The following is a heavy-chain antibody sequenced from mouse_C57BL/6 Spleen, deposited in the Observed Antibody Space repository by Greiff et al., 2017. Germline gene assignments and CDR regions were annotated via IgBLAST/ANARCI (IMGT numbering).Heavy chain of an antibody. Sequence: PLQQSGAELVRPGASVTLSCKASGYTFTDYEMHWVKQTPVHGLEWIGAIDPETGGTAYNQKFKGKAILTADKSSSTAYMELRSLTSEDSAVYYCTRGDDGPNLDYWGQGTTLTVSS. CDR2: IDPETGGT. CDR3: TRGDDGPNLDY. J-gene: IGHJ2*01. CDR1: GYTFTDYE. V-gene: IGHV1-15*01. D-gene: IGHD2-3*01.